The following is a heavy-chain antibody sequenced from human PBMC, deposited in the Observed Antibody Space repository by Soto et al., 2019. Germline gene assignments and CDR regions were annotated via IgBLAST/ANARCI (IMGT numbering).Heavy chain of an antibody. V-gene: IGHV4-31*03. J-gene: IGHJ5*02. CDR1: GGSISSGGYY. CDR2: IYYSGST. CDR3: ARAVGGVIVGWFDP. D-gene: IGHD3-16*02. Sequence: SETLSLTCTVSGGSISSGGYYWSWIRQHPGKGLEWIGYIYYSGSTYYNPSLKSRVTISVDTSKNQFSLKLSSVTAADTAVYYCARAVGGVIVGWFDPWGQGXLVTVSS.